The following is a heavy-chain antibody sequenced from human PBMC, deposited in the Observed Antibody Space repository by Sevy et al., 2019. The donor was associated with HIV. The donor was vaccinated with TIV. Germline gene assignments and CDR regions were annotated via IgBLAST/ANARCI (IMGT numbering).Heavy chain of an antibody. J-gene: IGHJ4*02. D-gene: IGHD3-22*01. V-gene: IGHV4-31*03. CDR3: ARAWGPTYYYDSSGYYYFDY. CDR2: IYYSGST. Sequence: SETLSLTCTVSGGSISSGGYYWSWIRQHPGKGLEWLGYIYYSGSTYYNPSLKSRVTISVDTSKNQFSLKLSSVTAADTAVYYCARAWGPTYYYDSSGYYYFDYWGQGTLVTVSS. CDR1: GGSISSGGYY.